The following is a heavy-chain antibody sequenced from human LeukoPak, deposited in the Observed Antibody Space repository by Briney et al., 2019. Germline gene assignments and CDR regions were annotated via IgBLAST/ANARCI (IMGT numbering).Heavy chain of an antibody. CDR3: AKDYYDSSGPDY. D-gene: IGHD3-22*01. CDR2: IRYDESNT. Sequence: GGSLRLSCAASGFTFSNYGMHWVRQAPGKGLEWVAFIRYDESNTYYADSVKGRFTISRDNSKNTLYLQMNSLRAEDTAVYYCAKDYYDSSGPDYWGQGTLVTVSS. J-gene: IGHJ4*02. CDR1: GFTFSNYG. V-gene: IGHV3-30*02.